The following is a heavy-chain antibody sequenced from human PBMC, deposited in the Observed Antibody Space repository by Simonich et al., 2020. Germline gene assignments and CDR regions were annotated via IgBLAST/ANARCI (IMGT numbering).Heavy chain of an antibody. D-gene: IGHD6-13*01. Sequence: QLQLHESGPGLVKPSETLSLTCTVSGGSISSSSYYCGWIRQPPGKGLEWIGSIYYSGGTYDNPSLKSRVAISVDTSKNQFSLKLSSVTAADTAVYYCARHAGFAFDIWGQGTMVTVSS. CDR3: ARHAGFAFDI. CDR2: IYYSGGT. CDR1: GGSISSSSYY. J-gene: IGHJ3*02. V-gene: IGHV4-39*01.